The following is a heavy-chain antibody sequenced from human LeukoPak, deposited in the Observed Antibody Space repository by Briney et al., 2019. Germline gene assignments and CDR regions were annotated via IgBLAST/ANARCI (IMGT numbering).Heavy chain of an antibody. J-gene: IGHJ6*02. CDR1: GCTFSSYS. V-gene: IGHV3-21*01. Sequence: GGSLRLSCAASGCTFSSYSMNWVRQAPGKGLEWVSSISSSSSYIYYADSVKGRFTISRDNAKNSLYLQMNSLRAEDTAVYYCARAYGDYYYYGMDVWGQGTTVTVSS. CDR3: ARAYGDYYYYGMDV. CDR2: ISSSSSYI. D-gene: IGHD4-17*01.